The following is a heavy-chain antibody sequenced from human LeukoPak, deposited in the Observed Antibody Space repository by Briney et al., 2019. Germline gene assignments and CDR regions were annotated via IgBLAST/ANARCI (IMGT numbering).Heavy chain of an antibody. D-gene: IGHD5-12*01. Sequence: PGGSLRLSCLASGFTFSRYSMKRVRQAPGKGLEWVSSISGSSNDKHYIDSVKGRFTISRDNAKNSLFLQMNSLRAEDTAVYYCVRAEGSSGSSEYFQHWGQGTLVTVSS. J-gene: IGHJ1*01. CDR2: ISGSSNDK. CDR1: GFTFSRYS. V-gene: IGHV3-21*01. CDR3: VRAEGSSGSSEYFQH.